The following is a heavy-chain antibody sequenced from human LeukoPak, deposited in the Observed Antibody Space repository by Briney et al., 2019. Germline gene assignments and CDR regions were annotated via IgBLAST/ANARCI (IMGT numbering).Heavy chain of an antibody. CDR3: AKDPNPHYDFWSGYK. V-gene: IGHV3-23*01. D-gene: IGHD3-3*01. CDR2: IGGRDDRT. Sequence: PGGSLRLSCAASGFTFSSYAMSWFRQAPGKGLEWVSIIGGRDDRTYYVDSVKGRFTISRDNPKNNLYLQMNSLRAEDTAVYYCAKDPNPHYDFWSGYKWGQGTLVTVSS. CDR1: GFTFSSYA. J-gene: IGHJ4*02.